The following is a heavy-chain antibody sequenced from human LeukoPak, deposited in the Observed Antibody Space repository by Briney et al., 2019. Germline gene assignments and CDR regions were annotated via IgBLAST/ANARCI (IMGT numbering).Heavy chain of an antibody. CDR3: ARHTDPTTVVAPGFGS. V-gene: IGHV4-34*01. CDR2: INHSGST. CDR1: GGSFSGYY. J-gene: IGHJ5*02. D-gene: IGHD4-23*01. Sequence: PSETLSLTCAVYGGSFSGYYWSWIRQPPGKGLEWIGEINHSGSTNYNPSLKSRVTISVDTSKNQFSLKLSSVTAADTAVYYCARHTDPTTVVAPGFGSWGQGTLVTVSS.